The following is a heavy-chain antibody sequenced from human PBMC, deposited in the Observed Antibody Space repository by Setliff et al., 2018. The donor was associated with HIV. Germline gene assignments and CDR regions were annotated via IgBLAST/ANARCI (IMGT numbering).Heavy chain of an antibody. CDR2: INPSDGST. D-gene: IGHD1-26*01. V-gene: IGHV1-46*01. CDR3: ARGGHYNGSYLPRDYYMDV. Sequence: ASVKVSCKASGDTFTNFYIHWVRQAPGQGLEWLGMINPSDGSTTYAQKFQGRVTMTSDTSTSTVYMDLSSLRSEDTAVYYCARGGHYNGSYLPRDYYMDVWGKGTTVTVSS. J-gene: IGHJ6*03. CDR1: GDTFTNFY.